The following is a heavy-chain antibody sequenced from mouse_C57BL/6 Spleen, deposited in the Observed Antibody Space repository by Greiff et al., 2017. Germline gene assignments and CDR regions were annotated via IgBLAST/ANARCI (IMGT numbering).Heavy chain of an antibody. Sequence: QVQLQQSGPELVKPGASVKISCKASGYAFSSSWMNWVKQRPGKGLEWIGRIYPGDGDTNYNGKFKGKATLTADKSSSTAYMQLSSLTSEDSAVYFCAREGSNRDYYAMDYWGQGTSVTVSS. D-gene: IGHD2-5*01. CDR2: IYPGDGDT. CDR3: AREGSNRDYYAMDY. CDR1: GYAFSSSW. J-gene: IGHJ4*01. V-gene: IGHV1-82*01.